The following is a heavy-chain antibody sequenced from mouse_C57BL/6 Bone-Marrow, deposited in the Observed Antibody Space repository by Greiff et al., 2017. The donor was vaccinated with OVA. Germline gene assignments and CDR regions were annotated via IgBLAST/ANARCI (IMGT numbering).Heavy chain of an antibody. D-gene: IGHD3-1*01. CDR2: ISSGSSTI. V-gene: IGHV5-17*01. CDR1: GFTFSDYG. Sequence: EVTLMESGGGLVKPGGSLKLSCAASGFTFSDYGMHWVRQAPEKGLEWVAYISSGSSTIYYADTVKGRFTISRDNAKNTLFLQMTSLRSEDTAMYYCARRRLDYAMDYWGQGTSVTVSS. CDR3: ARRRLDYAMDY. J-gene: IGHJ4*01.